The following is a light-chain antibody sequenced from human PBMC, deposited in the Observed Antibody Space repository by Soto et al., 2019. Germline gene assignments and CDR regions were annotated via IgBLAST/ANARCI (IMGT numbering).Light chain of an antibody. Sequence: QSALTQPASVSGSPGQSITISCTGTSSDVGGYNYVSWYQQHPGKAPKLMIYDVSNRPSGVSNRFSGSKSGNTASLTISGLQAQDEADYYCSSYTSSSNPVVFGGGTKVNVL. J-gene: IGLJ2*01. V-gene: IGLV2-14*01. CDR1: SSDVGGYNY. CDR2: DVS. CDR3: SSYTSSSNPVV.